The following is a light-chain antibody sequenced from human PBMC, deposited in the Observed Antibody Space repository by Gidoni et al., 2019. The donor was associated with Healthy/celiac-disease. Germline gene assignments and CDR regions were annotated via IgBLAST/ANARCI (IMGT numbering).Light chain of an antibody. V-gene: IGKV4-1*01. J-gene: IGKJ1*01. CDR2: WAS. CDR1: QSVLYSSNNKNY. Sequence: DIVMTQSPDSLAVSLGERATINCKSSQSVLYSSNNKNYLAWYQQKPGQPPKLLIYWASTRESGVPDRFSGSGSGTDFTLTISSLQAEYVPVYYCQQYYSTPPTFGQGTKVEIK. CDR3: QQYYSTPPT.